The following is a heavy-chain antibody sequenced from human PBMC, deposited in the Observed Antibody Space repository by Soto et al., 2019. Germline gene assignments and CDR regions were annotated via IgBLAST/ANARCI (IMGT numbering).Heavy chain of an antibody. CDR1: GFTFSSYG. D-gene: IGHD3-9*01. Sequence: QPGGSVRLSCAASGFTFSSYGMHWVRQAPGKGLEWVAVISYDGSNKYYADSVKGRFTISRDNSKNTLYLQMNSLRAEDTAVYYCAKDSILTSYFDWLLRYYGMDVWGQGTTVTVSS. CDR2: ISYDGSNK. CDR3: AKDSILTSYFDWLLRYYGMDV. V-gene: IGHV3-30*18. J-gene: IGHJ6*02.